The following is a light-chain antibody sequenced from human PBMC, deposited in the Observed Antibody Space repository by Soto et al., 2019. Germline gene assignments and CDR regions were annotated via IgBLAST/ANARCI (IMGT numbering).Light chain of an antibody. CDR2: KAS. CDR3: QQYNSYSWT. Sequence: DIQMTQSPSTLSASVGYRVTTTCPSSQSISSWLAWYQQKPGKAPKLLIYKASSLESGVPSRFSGSGSGTEFTLTISSLQTDDFATYYCQQYNSYSWTFGQGTKVDI. V-gene: IGKV1-5*03. J-gene: IGKJ1*01. CDR1: QSISSW.